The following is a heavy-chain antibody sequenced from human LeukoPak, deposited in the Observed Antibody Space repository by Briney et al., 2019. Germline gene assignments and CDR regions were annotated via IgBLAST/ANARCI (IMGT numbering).Heavy chain of an antibody. V-gene: IGHV3-23*01. Sequence: GGSLRLSCAASGFTFSSYAMSWVRQTPGKGLEWVSGISGSGGSTYYADSVKGRFTISRDNFKNTLYLQMNSLRAEDTAVYYCATSQGAQKQQPVSLDYWGQGTLVTVSS. D-gene: IGHD6-13*01. CDR3: ATSQGAQKQQPVSLDY. CDR1: GFTFSSYA. J-gene: IGHJ4*02. CDR2: ISGSGGST.